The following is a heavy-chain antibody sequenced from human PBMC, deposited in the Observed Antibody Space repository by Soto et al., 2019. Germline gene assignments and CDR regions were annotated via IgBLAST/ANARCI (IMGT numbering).Heavy chain of an antibody. D-gene: IGHD3-10*01. CDR1: GYTFTAYY. CDR3: ARNMAYYYGPGSGNGHGF. J-gene: IGHJ6*02. CDR2: INPKFGDT. Sequence: QVQLVQSGAEVKEPGDSVRVSCEASGYTFTAYYIHWVRQAPGQGLEWMGWINPKFGDTTYAQDFQGRVYMTRDMSISTVYMELGRLTSDDTAIYYCARNMAYYYGPGSGNGHGFWGQGTTVTVFS. V-gene: IGHV1-2*02.